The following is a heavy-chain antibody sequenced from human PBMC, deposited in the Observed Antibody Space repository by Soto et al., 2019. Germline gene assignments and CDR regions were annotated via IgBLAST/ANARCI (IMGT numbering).Heavy chain of an antibody. CDR1: GFTFSSYG. D-gene: IGHD3-22*01. CDR2: ISSSSTTI. CDR3: ARSPYYYDSSKYYGY. Sequence: EVQLVESGGGLVQPGGSLRLSCAASGFTFSSYGMNWVRQAPGKGLGWVSYISSSSTTIYYADSVKGRFTIFRDNAKNTLYLQLNSLRDEDTAVYYCARSPYYYDSSKYYGYWGQGTLVNVSS. V-gene: IGHV3-48*02. J-gene: IGHJ4*02.